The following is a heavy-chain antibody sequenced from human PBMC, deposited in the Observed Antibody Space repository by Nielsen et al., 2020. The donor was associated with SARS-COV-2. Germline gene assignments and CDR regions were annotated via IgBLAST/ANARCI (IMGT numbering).Heavy chain of an antibody. J-gene: IGHJ5*02. CDR2: ISAYNGNT. V-gene: IGHV1-18*04. CDR1: GYTFTSYG. CDR3: ARGHSSGFLHYENWFDP. Sequence: ASVKVSCKASGYTFTSYGISWVRQAPGQGLEWMGWISAYNGNTNYAQKLQGRVTMTTDTSTSTAYMELRSLRSDDTAVYYCARGHSSGFLHYENWFDPWGQGTLVTVSS. D-gene: IGHD6-19*01.